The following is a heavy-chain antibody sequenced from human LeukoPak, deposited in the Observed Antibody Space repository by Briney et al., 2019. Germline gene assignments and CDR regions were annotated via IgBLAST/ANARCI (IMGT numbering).Heavy chain of an antibody. J-gene: IGHJ6*03. V-gene: IGHV3-9*01. Sequence: GSYLRLCCAASGLTFDDYAIHWVPQAQGKGLEWVSGISWNSGVIRYADSVKGRFTISRDNAKNSLYLQMNSLRAEDTALYYCAKDLNPFHLYYMDVWGRGTTVTVSS. CDR2: ISWNSGVI. CDR3: AKDLNPFHLYYMDV. CDR1: GLTFDDYA. D-gene: IGHD2/OR15-2a*01.